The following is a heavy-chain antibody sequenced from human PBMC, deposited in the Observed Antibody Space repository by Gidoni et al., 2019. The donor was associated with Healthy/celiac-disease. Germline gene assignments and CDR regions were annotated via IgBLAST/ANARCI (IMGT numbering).Heavy chain of an antibody. D-gene: IGHD3-10*01. CDR3: ARQVAYGSGSYEGWFDP. J-gene: IGHJ5*02. CDR2: IYPGDSDT. Sequence: FSWVRQMPGKGLEWMGIIYPGDSDTRYSPSFQGQVTISADKSISTAYLQWSSLKASDTAMYYCARQVAYGSGSYEGWFDPWGQGTLVTVSS. V-gene: IGHV5-51*01.